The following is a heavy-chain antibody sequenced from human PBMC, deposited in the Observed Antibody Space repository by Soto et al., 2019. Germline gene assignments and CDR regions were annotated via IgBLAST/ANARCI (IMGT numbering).Heavy chain of an antibody. V-gene: IGHV3-23*01. J-gene: IGHJ6*02. CDR2: VNGGGDST. CDR3: ARGHFGVTMDV. D-gene: IGHD3-3*01. Sequence: EVQLLESGGGLVQPGGSLRLSCAASEFTFSSYSMIWVRQAPGKGLEWVSGVNGGGDSTYYAESVKGRFTISRDNSQNTLYLQMNSLRAEDTAVFYCARGHFGVTMDVWGQGTTVTVSS. CDR1: EFTFSSYS.